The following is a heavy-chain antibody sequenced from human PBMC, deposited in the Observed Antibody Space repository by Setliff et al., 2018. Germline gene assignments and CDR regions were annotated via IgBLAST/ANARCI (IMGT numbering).Heavy chain of an antibody. D-gene: IGHD3-10*01. J-gene: IGHJ4*02. CDR2: IIPILGIA. CDR1: GGTFSSYA. Sequence: SVKVSCKASGGTFSSYAISWVRQAPGQGLEWMGGIIPILGIANYAQKYQGRVTITADESTSTAYKELSSLRSEDTAVHYCARDEYGSGSFPPDYWGQGTLVTVSS. CDR3: ARDEYGSGSFPPDY. V-gene: IGHV1-69*10.